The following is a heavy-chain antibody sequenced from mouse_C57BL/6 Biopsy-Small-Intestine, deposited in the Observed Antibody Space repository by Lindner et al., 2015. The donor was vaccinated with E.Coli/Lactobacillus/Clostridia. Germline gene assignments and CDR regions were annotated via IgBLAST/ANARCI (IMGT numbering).Heavy chain of an antibody. J-gene: IGHJ2*01. D-gene: IGHD2-1*01. CDR1: GYTFTDYE. CDR3: TRGDVNYEDFDY. V-gene: IGHV1-15*01. Sequence: VQLQESGAELVRPGASVTLSCKASGYTFTDYEMHWVKQTPVHGLEWIGGIDPETGGTAYNQKFKGKAILTADKSSSTAYMELRSLTSEDSAVYYCTRGDVNYEDFDYWGQGTTLTVSS. CDR2: IDPETGGT.